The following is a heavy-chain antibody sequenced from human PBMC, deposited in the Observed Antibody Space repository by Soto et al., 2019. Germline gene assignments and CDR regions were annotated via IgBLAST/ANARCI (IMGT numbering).Heavy chain of an antibody. V-gene: IGHV4-34*01. CDR3: ARGYRWLLSPYYFDY. J-gene: IGHJ4*02. CDR2: INHSGST. CDR1: GGSFSGYY. D-gene: IGHD5-12*01. Sequence: QVQLQQWGAGLLKPSETLSLTCAVYGGSFSGYYWSWIRQPPGKGLEWIGEINHSGSTNYNPSLKSRVTIAVDKAKNQFSPKLSSVTAADTAVYYCARGYRWLLSPYYFDYWGQGTLVTVSS.